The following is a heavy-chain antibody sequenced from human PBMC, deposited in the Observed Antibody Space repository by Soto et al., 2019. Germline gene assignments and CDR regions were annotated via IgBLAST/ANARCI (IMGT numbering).Heavy chain of an antibody. J-gene: IGHJ4*02. CDR1: GGSISSSNW. V-gene: IGHV4-4*02. CDR2: IYHSGST. CDR3: ARAAYTSGYYYFDH. Sequence: TSETLSLTCAVSGGSISSSNWWSWVHQPPGKGLEWIGEIYHSGSTNYNPSLKGRFTISRDNSKNTLFLQVNSLRAEDTAIYYCARAAYTSGYYYFDHWGQGTPVTVSS. D-gene: IGHD6-19*01.